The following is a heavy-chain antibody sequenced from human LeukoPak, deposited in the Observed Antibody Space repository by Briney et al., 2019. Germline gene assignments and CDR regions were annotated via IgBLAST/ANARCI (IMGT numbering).Heavy chain of an antibody. D-gene: IGHD1-26*01. CDR3: ARDGDSGSYFDY. V-gene: IGHV3-13*04. CDR2: IGTAGDT. CDR1: GFTFSSYD. Sequence: PGGSLRLSCAASGFTFSSYDMHRVRQATGKGLEWVSAIGTAGDTYYPGSVKGRFTISRENAKNSLYLQMNSLRAGDTAVYYCARDGDSGSYFDYWGQGTLVAVSS. J-gene: IGHJ4*02.